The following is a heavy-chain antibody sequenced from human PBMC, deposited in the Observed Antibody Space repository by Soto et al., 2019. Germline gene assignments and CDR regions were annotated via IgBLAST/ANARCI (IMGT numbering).Heavy chain of an antibody. J-gene: IGHJ4*02. V-gene: IGHV3-30*18. D-gene: IGHD6-19*01. CDR1: GFTFNNYG. CDR2: ISFDGSNK. Sequence: GGSLRLSCAASGFTFNNYGMHWVRQAPGKGLEWVVVISFDGSNKYYADSVKGRFAISRDNSKNTLYLQMNSLRAEDTAVYYCAKDNGEAGTAFDYWGQGTLVTVSS. CDR3: AKDNGEAGTAFDY.